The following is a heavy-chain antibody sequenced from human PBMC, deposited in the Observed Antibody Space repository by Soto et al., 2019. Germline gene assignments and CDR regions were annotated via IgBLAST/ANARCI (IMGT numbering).Heavy chain of an antibody. Sequence: GESLKISCKVSGYTFGTYWITWVRQVPGKGLEWMGRIDPRDSYVNYSPSLRGHVTLSVDKSTNTASLQWNTLKASDTAIYYCARQESAGWALDVWGKGTMVTVSS. CDR2: IDPRDSYV. D-gene: IGHD2-15*01. CDR3: ARQESAGWALDV. CDR1: GYTFGTYW. J-gene: IGHJ3*01. V-gene: IGHV5-10-1*01.